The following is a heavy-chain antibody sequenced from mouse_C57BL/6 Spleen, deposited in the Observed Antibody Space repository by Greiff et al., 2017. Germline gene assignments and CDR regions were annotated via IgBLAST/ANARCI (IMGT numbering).Heavy chain of an antibody. J-gene: IGHJ3*01. CDR2: INPSSGYT. Sequence: VQLQQSGAELARPGASVKMSCKASGYTFTSYTMHWVKQRPGKGLEWIGYINPSSGYTKYNQKFKDKATLTADKSSSTAYMQLSSLKSEDSAVYYCAREITTEFAYWGQGTLVTVSA. CDR3: AREITTEFAY. CDR1: GYTFTSYT. V-gene: IGHV1-4*01. D-gene: IGHD1-1*01.